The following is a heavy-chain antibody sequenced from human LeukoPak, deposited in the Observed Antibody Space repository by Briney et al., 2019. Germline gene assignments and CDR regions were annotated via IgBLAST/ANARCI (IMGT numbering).Heavy chain of an antibody. D-gene: IGHD3-10*01. CDR2: ISYDGSNK. J-gene: IGHJ6*02. CDR1: GFSVSSNF. CDR3: ARGRGGYYYGMDV. V-gene: IGHV3-30-3*01. Sequence: GGSLRLSCAVSGFSVSSNFMSWVRQAPGKGLEWVAVISYDGSNKYYADSVKGRFTISRDNSKNTLYPQMNSLRAEDTAVYYCARGRGGYYYGMDVWGQGTTVTVSS.